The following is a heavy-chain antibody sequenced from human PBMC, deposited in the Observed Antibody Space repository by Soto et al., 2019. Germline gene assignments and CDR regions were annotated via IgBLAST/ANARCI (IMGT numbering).Heavy chain of an antibody. Sequence: VTGPTLVNPTQTLTVTCSFYGFSLTTTAVAVGWIRQPPGKALEWLALIYWDDDKHYSPSLKSRLTISRDTSKNQVVLTMTNVDAVETATYYCVHTPQSIAGASGFSFDYWGQGTLVTVSS. D-gene: IGHD6-13*01. V-gene: IGHV2-5*02. CDR1: GFSLTTTAVA. CDR3: VHTPQSIAGASGFSFDY. J-gene: IGHJ4*02. CDR2: IYWDDDK.